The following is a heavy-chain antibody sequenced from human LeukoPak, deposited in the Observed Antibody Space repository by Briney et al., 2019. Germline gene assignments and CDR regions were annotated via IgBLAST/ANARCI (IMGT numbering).Heavy chain of an antibody. D-gene: IGHD5-12*01. J-gene: IGHJ5*02. CDR1: GGSISSGGDY. CDR2: IYYSGST. V-gene: IGHV4-31*03. Sequence: SQTLSLTCTVSGGSISSGGDYWSWIRQHPAKGLEWIVYIYYSGSTYYNPSLKSRVTISVDTSKNQFSLKLSSVTAADTAVYYCARSPTTIGATNWFDPWGQGTLVTVSS. CDR3: ARSPTTIGATNWFDP.